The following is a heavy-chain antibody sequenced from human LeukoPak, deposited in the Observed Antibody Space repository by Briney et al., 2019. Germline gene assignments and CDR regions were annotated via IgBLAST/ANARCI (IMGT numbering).Heavy chain of an antibody. D-gene: IGHD2-2*01. Sequence: GGSLRLYCAASGFTVSSNYMSWVRQAPGNGLEWVSVIYSGGSTYYADSVKGRFTISRDNSKNTLYLQMNSLRAEDTAVYYCARGAPYCSSTSCYVNWFDPWGQGTLVTVSS. CDR2: IYSGGST. J-gene: IGHJ5*02. V-gene: IGHV3-53*01. CDR1: GFTVSSNY. CDR3: ARGAPYCSSTSCYVNWFDP.